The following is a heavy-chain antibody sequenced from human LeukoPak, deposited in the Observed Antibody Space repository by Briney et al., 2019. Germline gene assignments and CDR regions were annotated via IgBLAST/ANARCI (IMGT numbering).Heavy chain of an antibody. CDR3: LGDVIVVASTTNNWLDP. V-gene: IGHV4-34*01. Sequence: SETLSLTCAVYGGSFSGYYWSWIRQPPGKGLEWIGAIHYTGTPYYNPSLKSRVSLSVDTSKNQFSLKLSSVTASDTAVYYCLGDVIVVASTTNNWLDPWGQGTLVTVSS. CDR2: IHYTGTP. J-gene: IGHJ5*02. D-gene: IGHD2-15*01. CDR1: GGSFSGYY.